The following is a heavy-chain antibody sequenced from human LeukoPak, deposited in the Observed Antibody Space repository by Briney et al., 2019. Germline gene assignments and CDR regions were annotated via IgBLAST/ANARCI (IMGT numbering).Heavy chain of an antibody. CDR1: GYTFTSYD. Sequence: ASVKVSCKASGYTFTSYDINCVRQATGQGLEWMGWMNPNSGNTGYAQKFQGRVTMTRNTSISTAYMELSSLRSEDTAVYYCARGVWELLEGDVYFDYWGQGTLVTVSS. CDR2: MNPNSGNT. J-gene: IGHJ4*02. D-gene: IGHD1-26*01. CDR3: ARGVWELLEGDVYFDY. V-gene: IGHV1-8*01.